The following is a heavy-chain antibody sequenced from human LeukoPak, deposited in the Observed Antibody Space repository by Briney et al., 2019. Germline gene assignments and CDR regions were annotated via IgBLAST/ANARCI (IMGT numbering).Heavy chain of an antibody. CDR2: ISGSGGST. Sequence: PGGSLRLSCAASGFTFSSYAMSWVRQAPGKGLEWVSAISGSGGSTYYADSVKGRFTISRDNSKNTLYLQMNSLRAEDTAVYYCAKERAYLTYCGGDCYSLPDDAFDIWGQGTMVTVSS. J-gene: IGHJ3*02. CDR1: GFTFSSYA. V-gene: IGHV3-23*01. CDR3: AKERAYLTYCGGDCYSLPDDAFDI. D-gene: IGHD2-21*02.